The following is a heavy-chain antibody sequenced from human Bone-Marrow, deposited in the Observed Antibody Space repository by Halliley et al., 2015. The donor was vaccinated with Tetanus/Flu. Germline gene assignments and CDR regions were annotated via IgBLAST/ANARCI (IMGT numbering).Heavy chain of an antibody. CDR2: ISAYNGNT. Sequence: QLVQSGAEVKKPGASMKVSCKASGYSFNDYGITWMRQAPGQGPEWMGWISAYNGNTKYSERLQGRLIMTTDTSTSTAYMELRSLRSAVPAGYYCARGQAGATFAASDSWGRGTLVSVSS. CDR3: ARGQAGATFAASDS. J-gene: IGHJ5*01. V-gene: IGHV1-18*01. CDR1: GYSFNDYG. D-gene: IGHD6-25*01.